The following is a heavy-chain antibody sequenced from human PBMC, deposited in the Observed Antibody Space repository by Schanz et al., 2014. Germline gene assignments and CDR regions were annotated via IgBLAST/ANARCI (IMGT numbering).Heavy chain of an antibody. CDR1: GGSISSGGYY. CDR3: ARQFYDILTGYWFPYYFDY. CDR2: IYYSGST. Sequence: QVQLQESGPGLVKPSQTLSLTCTVSGGSISSGGYYWNWIRQPPGKGLEWIESIYYSGSTYYNPSLKSRVTTSVDTSKNQFSLKLSSVTAADTAVYYCARQFYDILTGYWFPYYFDYWGQGTLVTVSS. D-gene: IGHD3-9*01. V-gene: IGHV4-39*01. J-gene: IGHJ4*02.